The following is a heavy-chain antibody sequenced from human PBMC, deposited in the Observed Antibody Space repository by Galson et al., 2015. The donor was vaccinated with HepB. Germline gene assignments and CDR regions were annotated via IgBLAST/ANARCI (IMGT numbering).Heavy chain of an antibody. CDR1: GFTFSSYG. CDR3: ARDQNLAHYDFWSGYSPFDY. V-gene: IGHV3-33*01. J-gene: IGHJ4*02. Sequence: SLRLSCAASGFTFSSYGMHWVRQAPGKGLEWVAVIWYDGSNKYYADSVKGRFTISRDNSKNTLYLQMNGLRAEDTAVYYCARDQNLAHYDFWSGYSPFDYWGEGTLVTVSS. D-gene: IGHD3-3*01. CDR2: IWYDGSNK.